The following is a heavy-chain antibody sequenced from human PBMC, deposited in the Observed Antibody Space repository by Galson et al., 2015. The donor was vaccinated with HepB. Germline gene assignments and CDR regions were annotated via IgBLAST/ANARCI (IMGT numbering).Heavy chain of an antibody. V-gene: IGHV3-30*18. D-gene: IGHD3-22*01. CDR3: AKSNYYDSSILLD. CDR2: ISYDGGNP. J-gene: IGHJ4*02. Sequence: SLRLSCAASGFTFGSYGMHWVRQAPGKGLEWVAFISYDGGNPSSVDSVKGRFIVSRDNSKNTLYLQMNSLRAEDTAVYFCAKSNYYDSSILLDWGQGALVTVSS. CDR1: GFTFGSYG.